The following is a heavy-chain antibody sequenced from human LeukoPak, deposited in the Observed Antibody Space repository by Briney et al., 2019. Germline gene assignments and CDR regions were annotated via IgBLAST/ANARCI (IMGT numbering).Heavy chain of an antibody. CDR2: IKQDGSEK. J-gene: IGHJ4*02. Sequence: GGSLRLSCAASGFTFSSYSMNWVRQAPGKGLEWVANIKQDGSEKYYVDSVKGRFTISRDNSKNTLYLQMNSLRAEDTAVYYCARRAGAYSHPYDYWGQGTLVTVSS. CDR1: GFTFSSYS. V-gene: IGHV3-7*03. D-gene: IGHD4/OR15-4a*01. CDR3: ARRAGAYSHPYDY.